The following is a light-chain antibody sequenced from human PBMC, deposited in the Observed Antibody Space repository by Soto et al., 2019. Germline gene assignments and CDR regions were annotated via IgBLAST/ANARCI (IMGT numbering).Light chain of an antibody. CDR3: SSYTGSSTVLEV. J-gene: IGLJ1*01. V-gene: IGLV2-14*01. CDR2: AVS. Sequence: QSALTQPASVSGSPGQSITISCTGTSSDVGGRNFVSWYQQHPGKAPKVMIYAVSRRPSGVSNRFSAANSGNTASLPISGLHADEEAAYYCSSYTGSSTVLEVFGAGTKLTVL. CDR1: SSDVGGRNF.